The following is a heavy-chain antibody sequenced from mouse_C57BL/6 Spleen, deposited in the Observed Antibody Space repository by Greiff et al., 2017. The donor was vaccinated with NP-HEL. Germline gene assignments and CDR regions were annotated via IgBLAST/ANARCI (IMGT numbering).Heavy chain of an antibody. CDR3: ARRGGSSFFDY. V-gene: IGHV1-82*01. J-gene: IGHJ2*01. Sequence: QVQLQQSGPELVKPGASVKISCKASGYAFSSSWMNWVKQRPGKGLEWIGRIYPGDGDTNYNVKFKGKATLTADKSSSTAYMQLSSLTSEDSAVYFCARRGGSSFFDYWGQGTTLTVSS. CDR2: IYPGDGDT. D-gene: IGHD1-1*01. CDR1: GYAFSSSW.